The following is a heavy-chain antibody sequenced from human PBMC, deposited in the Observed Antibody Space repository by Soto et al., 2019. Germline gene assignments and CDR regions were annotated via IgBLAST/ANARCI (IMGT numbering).Heavy chain of an antibody. CDR2: ISESSSNI. CDR3: ANLFGSSWHVDY. CDR1: GFSFSSYA. J-gene: IGHJ4*02. D-gene: IGHD6-13*01. Sequence: GGSLRLSCAASGFSFSSYAMNWVRQAPGKGLEWLSYISESSSNIYYAESVKGRFTNSRDNAKNSLYLQMNSLRDEDTAVYYCANLFGSSWHVDYWGQGTLVTVSS. V-gene: IGHV3-48*02.